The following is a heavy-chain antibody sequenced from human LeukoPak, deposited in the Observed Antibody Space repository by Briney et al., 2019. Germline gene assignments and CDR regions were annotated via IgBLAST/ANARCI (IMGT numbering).Heavy chain of an antibody. CDR3: ARPRREDTPYHCMDV. CDR1: GFTFSSYE. Sequence: GGSLRLSCAASGFTFSSYEMNWVRQAPGKGLEWVANIKQDGSDTKYVDSVKGRFTISRDNSKNSLYLQMNSLRAEDTAVYYCARPRREDTPYHCMDVWGKGTTVTVSS. V-gene: IGHV3-7*01. D-gene: IGHD5-24*01. J-gene: IGHJ6*03. CDR2: IKQDGSDT.